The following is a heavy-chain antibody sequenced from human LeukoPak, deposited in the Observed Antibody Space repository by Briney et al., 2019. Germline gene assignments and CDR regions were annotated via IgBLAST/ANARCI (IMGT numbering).Heavy chain of an antibody. CDR1: GFTFSSYG. CDR3: ATVPYDYDDPYFDY. V-gene: IGHV3-30*03. CDR2: ISYDGSNK. J-gene: IGHJ4*02. D-gene: IGHD4-17*01. Sequence: GGSLRLSCAASGFTFSSYGMHWVRQAPGKGLEWVAVISYDGSNKYYADSVKGRFTISRDNSKNTLYLQMNSLRAEDTAVYYCATVPYDYDDPYFDYWGQGTLVTVSS.